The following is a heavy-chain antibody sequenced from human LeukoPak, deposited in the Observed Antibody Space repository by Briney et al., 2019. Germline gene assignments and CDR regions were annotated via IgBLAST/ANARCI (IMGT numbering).Heavy chain of an antibody. V-gene: IGHV1-46*01. CDR3: AREVGGSGSYYNVDYYYGMDV. CDR2: INPSGGST. J-gene: IGHJ6*04. D-gene: IGHD3-10*01. CDR1: GYTFTSYY. Sequence: GASVKVSCKASGYTFTSYYMHWVRQAPGQGLEWMGIINPSGGSTSYAQKFQGRVTMTRDTSTSTVYMELSSLRSEDTAVYYCAREVGGSGSYYNVDYYYGMDVWGKGTTVTVPS.